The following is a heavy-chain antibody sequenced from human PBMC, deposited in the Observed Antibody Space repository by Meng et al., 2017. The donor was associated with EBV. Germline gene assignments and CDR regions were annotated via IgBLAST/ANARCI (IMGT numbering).Heavy chain of an antibody. V-gene: IGHV7-4-1*02. J-gene: IGHJ4*02. D-gene: IGHD1-1*01. CDR1: GYPFRNYA. CDR2: INTYSGKA. CDR3: ARGVEENGSHYPFDS. Sequence: QGHRVPSGCELKRPGGSVKGFCKASGYPFRNYAINWMRPVPGQGLEWMGWINTYSGKATFAQGFTGRFVFSLDTPVTTAHLQISGLKTEDSAVYYCARGVEENGSHYPFDSWGQGTLVTVSS.